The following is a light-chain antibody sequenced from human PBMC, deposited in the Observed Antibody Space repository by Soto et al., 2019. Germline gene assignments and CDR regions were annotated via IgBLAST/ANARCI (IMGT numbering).Light chain of an antibody. Sequence: QSALTQPPSASGSPGQSVAISCTGTASDIGGYTFVSWYQQHPGKAPKLLIYDVNKRPSGVPDRFSGAKSGNTASLTVSGLQAEDEADYYCSANGGTNPDVFGTVTKLTVL. V-gene: IGLV2-8*01. CDR1: ASDIGGYTF. CDR3: SANGGTNPDV. CDR2: DVN. J-gene: IGLJ1*01.